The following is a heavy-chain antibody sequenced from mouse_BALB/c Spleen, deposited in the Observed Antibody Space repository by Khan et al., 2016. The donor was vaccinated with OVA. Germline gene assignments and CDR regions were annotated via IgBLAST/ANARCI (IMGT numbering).Heavy chain of an antibody. CDR1: GYSITSGYS. V-gene: IGHV3-1*02. CDR3: AKALCGGAIDY. Sequence: EVQLQESGPDLVKPSQSLSLTCTVTGYSITSGYSWHWIRQFPGNQLEWMGYIHSSGSTNYNPSLKSRTSITRDTSKNQFFLQLNSVTTEDTATYYCAKALCGGAIDYWGQGTSVTVSS. J-gene: IGHJ4*01. CDR2: IHSSGST. D-gene: IGHD1-1*02.